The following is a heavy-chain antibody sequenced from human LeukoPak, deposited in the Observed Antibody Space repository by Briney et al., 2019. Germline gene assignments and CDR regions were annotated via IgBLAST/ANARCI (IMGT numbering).Heavy chain of an antibody. CDR1: GYSFTSYW. Sequence: AGESLKISCKASGYSFTSYWVGWVRQMPGKGLEYMGTIDPRDSSTRYSPSFQGQVTISADKSISTAYLERSSLRASDTAMYYCVRRQSLVVDNDAFDIWGQGTMVTVSS. V-gene: IGHV5-51*01. CDR3: VRRQSLVVDNDAFDI. CDR2: IDPRDSST. J-gene: IGHJ3*02. D-gene: IGHD2-21*01.